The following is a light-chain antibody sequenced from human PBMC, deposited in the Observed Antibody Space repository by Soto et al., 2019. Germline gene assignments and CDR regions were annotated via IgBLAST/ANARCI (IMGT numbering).Light chain of an antibody. CDR3: SSYTSSSTLYV. J-gene: IGLJ1*01. CDR1: SSDVGDNNY. Sequence: QSALTQPASVSGSPGQSITISCTGTSSDVGDNNYVSWYQQHPCKAPKLMIYDVTHRPSGISNRFSGSKSGNTASLTIYGLQAEDEADYYCSSYTSSSTLYVFGTGTKLTVL. CDR2: DVT. V-gene: IGLV2-14*01.